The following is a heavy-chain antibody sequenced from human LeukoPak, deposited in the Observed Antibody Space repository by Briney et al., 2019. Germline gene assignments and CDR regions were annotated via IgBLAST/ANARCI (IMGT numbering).Heavy chain of an antibody. D-gene: IGHD6-19*01. Sequence: PSETLSLTCTVSGGSISSYYWSWIRQPPGKGLEWIGYIYYSGSTNYNPSLKSRVTISVDTSKNQFSLKLSSVTAADTAVYYCASSGWFYDFDYWGQGTLVTVSS. CDR3: ASSGWFYDFDY. CDR2: IYYSGST. J-gene: IGHJ4*02. CDR1: GGSISSYY. V-gene: IGHV4-59*01.